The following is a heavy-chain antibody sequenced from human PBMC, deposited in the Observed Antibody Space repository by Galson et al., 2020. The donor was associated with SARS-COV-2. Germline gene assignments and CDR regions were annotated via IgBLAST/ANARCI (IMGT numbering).Heavy chain of an antibody. J-gene: IGHJ6*02. V-gene: IGHV4-38-2*02. D-gene: IGHD3-22*01. CDR2: IYHSGST. CDR1: GYSISSGYY. CDR3: AREPYYYDSSGPYYYYYGMDV. Sequence: SETLSLTCTVSGYSISSGYYWGWIRQPPGKGLEWIGSIYHSGSTYYNPSLKSRVTISVDKSKNQFSLKLSSVTAADTAVYYCAREPYYYDSSGPYYYYYGMDVWGQGTTVTVSS.